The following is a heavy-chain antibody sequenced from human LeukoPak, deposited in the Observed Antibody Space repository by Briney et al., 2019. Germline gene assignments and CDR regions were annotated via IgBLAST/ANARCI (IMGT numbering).Heavy chain of an antibody. J-gene: IGHJ5*02. V-gene: IGHV4-30-4*01. CDR3: AREGRDFWSGSRGWFDP. Sequence: PSGTLSLTCAVSGASITSDDYYWSWIRQPPGKGLEWIGYIHYSGSTVYNPSLKSRVTISVDTSKNQFSLRLSSVAAADTAVYYCAREGRDFWSGSRGWFDPWGQGTLVTVSS. CDR1: GASITSDDYY. CDR2: IHYSGST. D-gene: IGHD3-3*01.